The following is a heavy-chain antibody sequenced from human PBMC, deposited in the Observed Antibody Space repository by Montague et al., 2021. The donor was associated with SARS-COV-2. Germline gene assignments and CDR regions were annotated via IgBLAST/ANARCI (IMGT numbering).Heavy chain of an antibody. CDR2: ISYDGSNK. Sequence: SLRLSCAASGFTFSSYAMHWVRQAPGKGLEWVAVISYDGSNKYYADSVKGRFTISRDNSKNTLYLQMNSLRAEDTAEYYCARDLKEVIYDFWSGYYEGDYWGQGTLVTVSS. CDR3: ARDLKEVIYDFWSGYYEGDY. CDR1: GFTFSSYA. J-gene: IGHJ4*02. V-gene: IGHV3-30*04. D-gene: IGHD3-3*01.